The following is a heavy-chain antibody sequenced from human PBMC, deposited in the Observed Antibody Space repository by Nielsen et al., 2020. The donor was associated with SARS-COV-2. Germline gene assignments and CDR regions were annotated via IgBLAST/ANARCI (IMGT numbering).Heavy chain of an antibody. CDR2: INHSGST. Sequence: WIRQPPGKGLEWIGEINHSGSTYYNPSLKSRVTISVDTSKNQFSLKLSSVTAADTAVYYCARAETHYDYVWGSYRHDAFDIWGQGTMVTVSS. V-gene: IGHV4-34*09. D-gene: IGHD3-16*02. J-gene: IGHJ3*02. CDR3: ARAETHYDYVWGSYRHDAFDI.